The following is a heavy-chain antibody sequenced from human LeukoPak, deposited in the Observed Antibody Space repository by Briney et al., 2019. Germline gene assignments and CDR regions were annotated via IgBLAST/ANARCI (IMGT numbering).Heavy chain of an antibody. J-gene: IGHJ4*02. CDR1: GGSISSYY. CDR3: ARSSGWYRIEFDY. CDR2: IYYSGST. V-gene: IGHV4-59*01. D-gene: IGHD6-19*01. Sequence: SETLSLTCTVSGGSISSYYWSWIRQPPGKGLEWIGYIYYSGSTNYNPSLKSRVTISVDTSKNQSSLKLSSVTAADTAVYYCARSSGWYRIEFDYWGQGTLVTVSS.